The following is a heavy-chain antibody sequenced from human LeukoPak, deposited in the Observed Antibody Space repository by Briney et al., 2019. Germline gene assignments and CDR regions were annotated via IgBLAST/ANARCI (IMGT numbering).Heavy chain of an antibody. CDR1: GGTFSSYA. CDR3: ARDGNYYDSSGYYNY. D-gene: IGHD3-22*01. J-gene: IGHJ4*02. CDR2: IIPILGIA. V-gene: IGHV1-69*04. Sequence: GASVKVSCKASGGTFSSYAISWVRQAPGQGLEWMGRIIPILGIANHAQKFQGRVTITADKSTSTAYMELSSLRSEDTAVYYCARDGNYYDSSGYYNYWGQGTLVTVSS.